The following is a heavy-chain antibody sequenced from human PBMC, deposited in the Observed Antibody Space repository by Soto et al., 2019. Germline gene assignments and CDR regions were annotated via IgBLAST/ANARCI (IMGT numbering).Heavy chain of an antibody. CDR1: GFMFGTSG. D-gene: IGHD1-1*01. Sequence: QVHLVESGGGVVQPGRSLSLSCGASGFMFGTSGMHWVRQAPGKGLEWVSGIWLDGSERYYSDSVKGPLTTSRHNSTNTLFLQMNSLRVEEPAVYFCARAAAGTTSFLASWGQGPLVPVSS. J-gene: IGHJ5*01. CDR2: IWLDGSER. V-gene: IGHV3-33*01. CDR3: ARAAAGTTSFLAS.